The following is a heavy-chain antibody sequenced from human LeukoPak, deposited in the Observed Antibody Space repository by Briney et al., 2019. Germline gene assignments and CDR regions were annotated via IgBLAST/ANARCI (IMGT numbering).Heavy chain of an antibody. CDR1: GFTFSDYL. D-gene: IGHD5-24*01. J-gene: IGHJ4*02. Sequence: GGSLRLSCAASGFTFSDYLMHWVRQVPGKGLVWVSHINTDGSITSYADSVKGRFTISRDNAKNTLYLQMNSLRAEEDTGVYYCTRSLATKYWGQGTLVIVSS. V-gene: IGHV3-74*01. CDR2: INTDGSIT. CDR3: TRSLATKY.